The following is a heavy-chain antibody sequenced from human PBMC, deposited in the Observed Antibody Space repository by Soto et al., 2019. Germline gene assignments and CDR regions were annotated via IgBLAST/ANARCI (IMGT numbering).Heavy chain of an antibody. CDR3: ARLTIGYNGFYYLDY. V-gene: IGHV3-72*01. CDR2: TKNKANSYTT. CDR1: GFTFSDHY. Sequence: EVQLVESGGGLVQPGGSLRLSCAASGFTFSDHYMDWVRQAPGKGLEWVGRTKNKANSYTTIYAASVKGRFTISRDDSKNSLYLQMNSLKTEDTAVYYWARLTIGYNGFYYLDYLGQGTLVTVSS. D-gene: IGHD5-12*01. J-gene: IGHJ4*02.